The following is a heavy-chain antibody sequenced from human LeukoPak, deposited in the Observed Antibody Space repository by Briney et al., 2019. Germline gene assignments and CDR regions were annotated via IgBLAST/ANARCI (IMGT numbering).Heavy chain of an antibody. CDR2: ISGSGGHT. Sequence: GGSLRLSCAASGFIFSSYAMSWVRQAPGKGQEWVSAISGSGGHTNNADSVKGRFTISRDNSKNTLYLQMNSLRAEDTAVYYCATEAITPLYYFDYWGQGTLVTVSS. J-gene: IGHJ4*02. CDR1: GFIFSSYA. V-gene: IGHV3-23*01. CDR3: ATEAITPLYYFDY. D-gene: IGHD1-14*01.